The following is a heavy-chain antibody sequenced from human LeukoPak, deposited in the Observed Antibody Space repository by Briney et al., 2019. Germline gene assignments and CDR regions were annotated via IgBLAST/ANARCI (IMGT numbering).Heavy chain of an antibody. J-gene: IGHJ6*04. Sequence: SETLSLTCTVSGGSLSSGGYCWGWARQQPGTGREWVGYIYESGSTYNNPSLKSRVTISVDTSKYQFSLKLSSVTAADTAVYYCARGTDMVREYGMDVWGKGTTVTVSS. D-gene: IGHD3-10*01. CDR1: GGSLSSGGYC. CDR2: IYESGST. CDR3: ARGTDMVREYGMDV. V-gene: IGHV4-31*03.